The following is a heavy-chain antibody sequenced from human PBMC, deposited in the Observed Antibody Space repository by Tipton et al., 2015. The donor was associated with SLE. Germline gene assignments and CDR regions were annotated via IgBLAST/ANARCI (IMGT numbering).Heavy chain of an antibody. D-gene: IGHD1-1*01. V-gene: IGHV4-34*01. Sequence: TLSLTCTVSGGSISRYSWSWIRQPPGNGLEWIGEINQSGNTDYKSSLKSRVTISLDTSKNQFSLKLTSVTAADTAVYYCARGQLMGRAAPYIDVWGRGITVIVYS. CDR2: INQSGNT. CDR3: ARGQLMGRAAPYIDV. CDR1: GGSISRYS. J-gene: IGHJ6*03.